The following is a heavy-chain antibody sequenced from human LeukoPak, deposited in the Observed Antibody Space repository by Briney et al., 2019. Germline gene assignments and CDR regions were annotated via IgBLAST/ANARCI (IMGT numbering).Heavy chain of an antibody. CDR1: GFTVGRNY. Sequence: PGGSLRLSCEASGFTVGRNYMSWVRQAPGKGLVWVSRIKSDGSETTYADSVKGRFTISRDNSKNTLYLQMNSLRAEDTAVYYCAKDRGWYYFDYWGQGTPVTVSS. V-gene: IGHV3-74*01. D-gene: IGHD6-19*01. CDR3: AKDRGWYYFDY. J-gene: IGHJ4*02. CDR2: IKSDGSET.